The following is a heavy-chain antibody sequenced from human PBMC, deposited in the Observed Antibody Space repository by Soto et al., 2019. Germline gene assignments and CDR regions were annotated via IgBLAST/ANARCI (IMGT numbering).Heavy chain of an antibody. CDR3: VRQGIGNLHGLVDV. Sequence: QVHLQQSGPGLVKPSETLSRTCTVSSGPSSSHNWGWIRQSPGRGLEWIGYVYNTGGTSYNPSLKSRVTISADTSANHISLTLSSVTAADTAIYYCVRQGIGNLHGLVDVWGQGTTVSVSS. CDR1: SGPSSSHN. V-gene: IGHV4-59*08. J-gene: IGHJ6*02. CDR2: VYNTGGT. D-gene: IGHD1-1*01.